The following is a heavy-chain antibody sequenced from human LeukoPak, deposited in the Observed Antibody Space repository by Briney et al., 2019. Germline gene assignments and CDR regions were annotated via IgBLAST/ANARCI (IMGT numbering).Heavy chain of an antibody. CDR3: ARSTYDFWSGYRTPYYYHYMDV. J-gene: IGHJ6*03. D-gene: IGHD3-3*01. Sequence: GGSLRLSCAASGFTFSSYSMNWVRQAPGKGLEWASSISSSSSYIYYADSVKGRFTISRDNAKNSLYLQMNSLRAEDTAVYYCARSTYDFWSGYRTPYYYHYMDVWGKGTTVTVSS. V-gene: IGHV3-21*01. CDR1: GFTFSSYS. CDR2: ISSSSSYI.